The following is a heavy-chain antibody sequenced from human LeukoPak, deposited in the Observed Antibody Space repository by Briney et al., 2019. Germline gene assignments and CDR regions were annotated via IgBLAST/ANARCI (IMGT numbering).Heavy chain of an antibody. CDR3: ARHRLPAYYYDSSGSPGDAFDI. D-gene: IGHD3-22*01. Sequence: GGSLRLSCAASGFTSSGYWMTCVRQAPGKGLEWVANIKEDGSEKYYADFVKGRFTISRDNAKNSLDLQMNSLRAEDTAVYYCARHRLPAYYYDSSGSPGDAFDIWGQGTMVTVSS. CDR2: IKEDGSEK. J-gene: IGHJ3*02. CDR1: GFTSSGYW. V-gene: IGHV3-7*03.